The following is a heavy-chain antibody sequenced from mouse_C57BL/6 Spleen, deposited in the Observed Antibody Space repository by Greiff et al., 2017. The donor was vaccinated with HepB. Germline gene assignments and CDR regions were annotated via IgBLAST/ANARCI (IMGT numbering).Heavy chain of an antibody. Sequence: QVQLKQPGAELVMPGASVKLSCKASGYTFTSYWMHWVKQRPGQGLEWIGEIDPSDSYTNYNQKFKGKSTLTVDKSSSTAYMQLSSLTSEDSAVYYCARHYYGNYEGFAYWGQGTLVTVSA. CDR1: GYTFTSYW. D-gene: IGHD2-1*01. V-gene: IGHV1-69*01. J-gene: IGHJ3*01. CDR2: IDPSDSYT. CDR3: ARHYYGNYEGFAY.